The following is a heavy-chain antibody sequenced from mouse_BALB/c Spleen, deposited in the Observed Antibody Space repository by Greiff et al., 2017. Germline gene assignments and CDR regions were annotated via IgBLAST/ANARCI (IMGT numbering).Heavy chain of an antibody. J-gene: IGHJ3*01. V-gene: IGHV2-2*02. D-gene: IGHD2-14*01. CDR1: GFSFTDYD. CDR2: IWSGGSQ. CDR3: ARNTYYRDD. Sequence: VQLQQSGPGLVQPSQCLSITCTVSGFSFTDYDVHWVRQSPGKGLEWLGVIWSGGSQDYNAAFISRLSISKDNSKSHVFFKMNSLQATDTAIYYGARNTYYRDDWGQGTLVTVSA.